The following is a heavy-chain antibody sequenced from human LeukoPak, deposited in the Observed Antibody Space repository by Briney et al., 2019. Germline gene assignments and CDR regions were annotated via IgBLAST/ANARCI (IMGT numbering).Heavy chain of an antibody. V-gene: IGHV1-18*01. Sequence: ASVKVSCKASGYTFTSYGISWVRQAPGQGLEWMGWISAYNGNTNYAQKLQGRVTMTTDTSTSTAYMELRSLRSDDTAVYYCARGLTKGRNGDRYAFDIWGQGTMVTVSS. CDR3: ARGLTKGRNGDRYAFDI. D-gene: IGHD7-27*01. J-gene: IGHJ3*02. CDR1: GYTFTSYG. CDR2: ISAYNGNT.